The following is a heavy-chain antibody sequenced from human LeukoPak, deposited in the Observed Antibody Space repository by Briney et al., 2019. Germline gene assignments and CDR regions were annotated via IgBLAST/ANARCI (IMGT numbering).Heavy chain of an antibody. CDR3: ASIMRYCSGATCYPYYFDY. J-gene: IGHJ4*02. V-gene: IGHV4-31*03. D-gene: IGHD2-15*01. CDR2: IYYSGST. CDR1: GGAISSGGSY. Sequence: SQTLSLTCTVSGGAISSGGSYWSWSRQHPGKGLEWIAYIYYSGSTSYSPSLKSRVTISVDTSKNQFSLKLSSVTAADTAVYYCASIMRYCSGATCYPYYFDYWGQGTLVTVSS.